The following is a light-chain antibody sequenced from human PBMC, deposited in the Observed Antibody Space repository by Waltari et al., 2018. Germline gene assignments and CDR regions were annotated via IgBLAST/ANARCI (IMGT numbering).Light chain of an antibody. CDR2: DVT. V-gene: IGLV2-14*03. CDR3: CSFRGGDSFV. J-gene: IGLJ1*01. CDR1: TRDIGDYYY. Sequence: QSALTQPASVSGSPGQSITIPCIGTTRDIGDYYYVSWYQQLPGKAPKPIIYDVTKRPSGISGRLSGSKSGNTASLTISGLQAEDEGDYYCCSFRGGDSFVFGTGTRVTVV.